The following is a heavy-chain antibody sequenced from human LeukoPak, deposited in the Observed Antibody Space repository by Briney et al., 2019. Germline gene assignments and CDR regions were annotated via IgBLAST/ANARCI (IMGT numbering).Heavy chain of an antibody. J-gene: IGHJ2*01. CDR1: GGSISSYY. V-gene: IGHV4-59*01. Sequence: SETLSLTCTVSGGSISSYYWSWIRRPPGKGLEWIGYIYYSGSTNYNPSLKSRVTISVDTSKNQFSLKLSSVTAADTAVYYCASVDTAMVDLYFDLWGRGTLVTVSS. CDR3: ASVDTAMVDLYFDL. CDR2: IYYSGST. D-gene: IGHD5-18*01.